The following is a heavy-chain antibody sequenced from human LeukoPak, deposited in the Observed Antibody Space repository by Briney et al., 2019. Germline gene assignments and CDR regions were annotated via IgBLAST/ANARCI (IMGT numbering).Heavy chain of an antibody. Sequence: GGSLRLSCAASGFTFSSYAMNWVRQAPGKGLEWVSSISSRSSDIYYADSVKGRFTISRDNAKYSLDLQMNSLRAEDTAVYYCARATPLRFLEYYFYYMDVWGKETTVTVSS. CDR1: GFTFSSYA. V-gene: IGHV3-21*01. CDR2: ISSRSSDI. CDR3: ARATPLRFLEYYFYYMDV. J-gene: IGHJ6*03. D-gene: IGHD3-3*01.